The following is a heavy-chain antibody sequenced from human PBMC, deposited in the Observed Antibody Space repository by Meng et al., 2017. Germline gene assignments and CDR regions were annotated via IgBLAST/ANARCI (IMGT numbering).Heavy chain of an antibody. CDR1: GDSVSSNSAA. CDR3: ARGSYSFDS. CDR2: AYYRSKWYH. V-gene: IGHV6-1*01. Sequence: PLQQSGPGLVKPSQTLSLICAISGDSVSSNSAAWNWSWQSPSRGLEWLGRAYYRSKWYHDYAESVKSRISIDPDTSKNQFSLQLRSVTPEDSAVYYCARGSYSFDSWGQRTLVTVSS. J-gene: IGHJ4*02. D-gene: IGHD1-26*01.